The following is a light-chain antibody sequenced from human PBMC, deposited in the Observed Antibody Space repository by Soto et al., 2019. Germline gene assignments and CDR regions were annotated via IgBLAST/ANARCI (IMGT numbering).Light chain of an antibody. CDR1: QSVGGDY. Sequence: NALTQSPGTLSLSPGETATLSCRAGQSVGGDYIAWYQQKPGQPPRLLIYDASSRATGIPDRFSGSGSGTDFTLTIRRREPGDLAMYYCQQYGGSPLVTFGGGTKVEIK. J-gene: IGKJ4*01. CDR3: QQYGGSPLVT. CDR2: DAS. V-gene: IGKV3-20*01.